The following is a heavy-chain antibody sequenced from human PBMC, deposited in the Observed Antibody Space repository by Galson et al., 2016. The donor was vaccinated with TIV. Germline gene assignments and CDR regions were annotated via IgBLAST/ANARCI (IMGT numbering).Heavy chain of an antibody. CDR2: VSGDTTYT. CDR1: GFAFTTYG. J-gene: IGHJ4*02. V-gene: IGHV3-23*01. CDR3: AKKSRMRDGYNAGFDY. Sequence: SLRLSCAASGFAFTTYGMSWVRQAPGKGLEWLSVVSGDTTYTHFADSVKGRFTISRDDSKNTLYLQMNSLGAEDTAVYYCAKKSRMRDGYNAGFDYWGQGTLVTVSS. D-gene: IGHD5-24*01.